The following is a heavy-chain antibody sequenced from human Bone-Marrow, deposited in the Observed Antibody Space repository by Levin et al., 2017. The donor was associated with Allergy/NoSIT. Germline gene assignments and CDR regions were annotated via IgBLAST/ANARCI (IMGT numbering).Heavy chain of an antibody. Sequence: PGGSLRLSCAASGFSFGGYAMTWVRQAPGKGLEWVSTISASGATTHYADSVRGRFIISRDNSKNTLFLQLDSLRAEDTAIFYCAKEPVSGALTHFDYWGQGTLVTVSS. J-gene: IGHJ4*02. CDR2: ISASGATT. CDR1: GFSFGGYA. V-gene: IGHV3-23*01. D-gene: IGHD1-26*01. CDR3: AKEPVSGALTHFDY.